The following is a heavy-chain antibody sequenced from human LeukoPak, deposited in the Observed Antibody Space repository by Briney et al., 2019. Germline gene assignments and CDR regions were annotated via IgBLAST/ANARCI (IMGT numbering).Heavy chain of an antibody. J-gene: IGHJ4*02. V-gene: IGHV4-38-2*01. CDR1: GYSTSSGSY. CDR3: SRQGSRSWYGDFDY. Sequence: SETLSLTCAVSGYSTSSGSYWGWVRQPPGKGLEWIGSIYHSGDTYYNPSLRSRLTISVDKFKNQFSLKLTSMTAADTAVYYCSRQGSRSWYGDFDYWGQGTLVTVSS. CDR2: IYHSGDT. D-gene: IGHD6-13*01.